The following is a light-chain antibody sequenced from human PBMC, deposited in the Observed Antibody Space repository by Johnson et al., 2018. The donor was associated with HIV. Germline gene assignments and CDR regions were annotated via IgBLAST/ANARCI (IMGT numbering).Light chain of an antibody. CDR1: NSNIGTNY. V-gene: IGLV1-51*01. CDR2: DNN. CDR3: GTWDSRLSTAA. Sequence: QSVLTQPPSVSAAPGQKVTISCSGSNSNIGTNYVSWYQQLPGTAPKLLIYDNNKRPSGIPDRFSGSKSGTSATLGITGLQTGGETDYYCGTWDSRLSTAAFRTGTKLTVL. J-gene: IGLJ1*01.